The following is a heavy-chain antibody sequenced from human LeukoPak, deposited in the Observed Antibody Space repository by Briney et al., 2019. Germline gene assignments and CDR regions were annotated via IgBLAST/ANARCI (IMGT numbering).Heavy chain of an antibody. CDR2: ISSSSSYI. Sequence: PGGSLSLSCAASGFTFSSYSMTWVRQAPGKGLEWVSSISSSSSYIYYADSVKGRFTISRDNAKNSLYLQMNSLRAEDTAVYYCARGSYASSWLADYWGQGTLVTVSS. V-gene: IGHV3-21*01. D-gene: IGHD4-17*01. CDR1: GFTFSSYS. J-gene: IGHJ4*02. CDR3: ARGSYASSWLADY.